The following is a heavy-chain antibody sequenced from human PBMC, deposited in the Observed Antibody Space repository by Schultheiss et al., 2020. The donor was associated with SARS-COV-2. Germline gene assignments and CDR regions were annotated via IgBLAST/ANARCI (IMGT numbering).Heavy chain of an antibody. D-gene: IGHD3-3*01. CDR1: GGSISSSSYY. V-gene: IGHV4-39*01. CDR3: ASQRNYDFWSGYYGDY. J-gene: IGHJ4*02. Sequence: SETLSLTCTVSGGSISSSSYYWGWIRQPPGKGLEWIGSIYYSGSTYYNPSLKSRVTISVDTSKNQFSLKLSSVTAADTAVYYCASQRNYDFWSGYYGDYWGQGTLVTVSS. CDR2: IYYSGST.